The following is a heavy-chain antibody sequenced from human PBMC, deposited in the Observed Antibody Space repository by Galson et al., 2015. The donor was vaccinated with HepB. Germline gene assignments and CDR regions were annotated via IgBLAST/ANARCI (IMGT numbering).Heavy chain of an antibody. CDR1: GFTFSRHW. CDR3: ARENYYDGSGSDAVGM. J-gene: IGHJ3*02. D-gene: IGHD3-22*01. CDR2: IKQDGNEH. V-gene: IGHV3-7*01. Sequence: SLRLSCAASGFTFSRHWMTWVRQAPGKGLEWVADIKQDGNEHHYVDSVEGRFTISRDNARNSLFLQMDSLRAEDTAVYYCARENYYDGSGSDAVGMWGQGTMVTVSA.